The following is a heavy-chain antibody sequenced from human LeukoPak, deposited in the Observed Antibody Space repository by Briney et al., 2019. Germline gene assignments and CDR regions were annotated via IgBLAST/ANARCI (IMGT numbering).Heavy chain of an antibody. CDR2: IIPIFGTA. Sequence: EASVKVSCKASGGTFSSYAISWVRQAPGQGLEWMGGIIPIFGTANYAQKFQGRVTVTTDESTSTAYMELSSLRSEDTAVYYCARSGTTVTTHRLYYYMDVWGKGTTVTVSS. D-gene: IGHD4-17*01. J-gene: IGHJ6*03. V-gene: IGHV1-69*05. CDR1: GGTFSSYA. CDR3: ARSGTTVTTHRLYYYMDV.